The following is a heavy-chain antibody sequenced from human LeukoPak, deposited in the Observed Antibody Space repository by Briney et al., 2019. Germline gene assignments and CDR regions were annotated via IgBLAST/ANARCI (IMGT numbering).Heavy chain of an antibody. J-gene: IGHJ4*02. Sequence: GGSLRLSCAASGFTVSTTAMHWVRQAPGKGLEWVAVISFDGDDKYYADSVKGRFTISRDNSKNTLYLQMNSLRAEDTAVYYCAKSDSRLPSQSTYFDYWGQGTLVTVSS. D-gene: IGHD4-11*01. CDR1: GFTVSTTA. CDR2: ISFDGDDK. V-gene: IGHV3-30*04. CDR3: AKSDSRLPSQSTYFDY.